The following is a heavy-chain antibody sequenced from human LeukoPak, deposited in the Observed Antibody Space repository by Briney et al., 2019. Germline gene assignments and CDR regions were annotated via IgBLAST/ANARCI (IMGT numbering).Heavy chain of an antibody. D-gene: IGHD1-26*01. CDR3: ARGRWISGSYYNFDY. CDR2: IYYSGST. CDR1: GGSISSSSYY. J-gene: IGHJ4*02. V-gene: IGHV4-39*07. Sequence: SETLSLTCTVSGGSISSSSYYWGWIRQPPGKGLEWIGSIYYSGSTYYNPSLKSRVTISADTSNNQFSLKVNSVTAADTAVYYCARGRWISGSYYNFDYWGQGTLVTVSS.